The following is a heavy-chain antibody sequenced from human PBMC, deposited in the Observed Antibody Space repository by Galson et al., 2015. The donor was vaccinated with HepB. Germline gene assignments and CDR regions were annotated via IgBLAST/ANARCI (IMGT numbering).Heavy chain of an antibody. Sequence: SLRLSCAASGFTFSSYSMNWVRQAPGKGLEWVSSISSSSSYIYYADSVKGRFTISRDNAKNSLYLQMNSLRAEDTAVYYCARDGQQLQRRNDYWGQGTLVTVSS. J-gene: IGHJ4*02. CDR3: ARDGQQLQRRNDY. D-gene: IGHD6-13*01. V-gene: IGHV3-21*01. CDR2: ISSSSSYI. CDR1: GFTFSSYS.